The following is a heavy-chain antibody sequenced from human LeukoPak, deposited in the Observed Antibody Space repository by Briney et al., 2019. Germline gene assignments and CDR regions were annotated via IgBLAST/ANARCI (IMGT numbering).Heavy chain of an antibody. D-gene: IGHD1-26*01. CDR2: INSDGSST. J-gene: IGHJ4*02. CDR1: GFTFSSYW. CDR3: ARDPSNSGSYYVLDY. V-gene: IGHV3-74*01. Sequence: GGSLRLSCAASGFTFSSYWMHWVRQAPGKGLVWVSRINSDGSSTSYADSVKGRFTISRDNAKNTLYLQMNSLRAEDTAVYYCARDPSNSGSYYVLDYWGQGTLVTVSS.